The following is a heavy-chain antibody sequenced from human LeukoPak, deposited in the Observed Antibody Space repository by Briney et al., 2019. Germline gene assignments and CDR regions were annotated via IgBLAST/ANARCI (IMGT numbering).Heavy chain of an antibody. CDR1: GFTFSSYW. CDR2: INTDGSSA. J-gene: IGHJ4*02. V-gene: IGHV3-74*01. CDR3: VPYGSGIIFAY. D-gene: IGHD3-10*01. Sequence: PGGSLRLSCAASGFTFSSYWMHWVRQAPGKGLVWVSRINTDGSSASYADSVKGRFTISRDNANNTLFLQMNSLRVEDTAVYYCVPYGSGIIFAYWGQGTLVTVSS.